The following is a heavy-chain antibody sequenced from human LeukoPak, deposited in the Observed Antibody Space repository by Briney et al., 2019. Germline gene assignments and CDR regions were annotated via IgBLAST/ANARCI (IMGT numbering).Heavy chain of an antibody. V-gene: IGHV3-33*01. D-gene: IGHD3-22*01. CDR3: ARGYYYDSSAKFMDY. CDR1: GFTFSSYG. J-gene: IGHJ4*02. CDR2: IWYDGSNK. Sequence: GGSLRLSCAASGFTFSSYGMQWVRQAPDKGLGWVAVIWYDGSNKYYADSVKGRFTISRDNSKNTLYLQMNSLRAEDTAVYYCARGYYYDSSAKFMDYWGQGTLVTVSS.